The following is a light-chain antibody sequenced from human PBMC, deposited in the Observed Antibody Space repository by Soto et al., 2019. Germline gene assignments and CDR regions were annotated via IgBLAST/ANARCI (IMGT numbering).Light chain of an antibody. CDR1: QSLVYSDGNTY. CDR2: KVS. Sequence: DVVMTQSPLSLPVTLGQPASISCRSSQSLVYSDGNTYLNWLQQRPGQSPRRLIYKVSKRDCGDPDRFSGSGSGTDFTLKISRVEAEDVGVYYCIQGTHWPPFTFGPGTKVDIK. V-gene: IGKV2-30*01. CDR3: IQGTHWPPFT. J-gene: IGKJ3*01.